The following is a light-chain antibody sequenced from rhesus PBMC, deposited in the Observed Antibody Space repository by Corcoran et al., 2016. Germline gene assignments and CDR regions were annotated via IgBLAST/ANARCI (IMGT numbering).Light chain of an antibody. Sequence: DIQMTQSPSSLSASVGDRVTITCRASENVNNYLNWYQQKPGKAPKQLIYKASTLQSGVPSRFRGSGSGTDYTFTISSLQPEDVATYYCQHGYGTPYSFGQGTKVEIK. J-gene: IGKJ2*01. V-gene: IGKV1-74*01. CDR1: ENVNNY. CDR3: QHGYGTPYS. CDR2: KAS.